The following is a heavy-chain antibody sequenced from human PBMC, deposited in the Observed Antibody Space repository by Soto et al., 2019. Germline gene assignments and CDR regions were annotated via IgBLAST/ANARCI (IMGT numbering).Heavy chain of an antibody. V-gene: IGHV3-30*18. J-gene: IGHJ4*02. CDR2: ISYDGSNK. CDR1: GFTFSSYG. CDR3: AKDLVY. Sequence: QVQLVESGGGVVQPGRSLRLSCAASGFTFSSYGMHWVRQAPGKGLEWVAVISYDGSNKYYADSVKGRFTISRDNTKNTLYLQMNSLRDEETAVYYCAKDLVYWGQGTLVTVSS.